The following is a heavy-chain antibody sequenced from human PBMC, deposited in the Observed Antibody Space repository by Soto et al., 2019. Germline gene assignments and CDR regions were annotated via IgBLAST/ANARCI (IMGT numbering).Heavy chain of an antibody. CDR3: ARHYYYDSSGSWFDP. CDR2: TYYRSRWYN. CDR1: GDSVSSNSVA. Sequence: SQTLSLTCVISGDSVSSNSVAWNWVRQSPSRGLEWLGRTYYRSRWYNDYAVSVRSRIAINPDTSKNHFSLQLNSVTPDDTAVYYCARHYYYDSSGSWFDPWGQGTLVTVSS. D-gene: IGHD3-22*01. V-gene: IGHV6-1*01. J-gene: IGHJ5*02.